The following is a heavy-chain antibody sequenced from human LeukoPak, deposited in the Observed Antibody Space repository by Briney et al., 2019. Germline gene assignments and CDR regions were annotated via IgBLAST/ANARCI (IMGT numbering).Heavy chain of an antibody. V-gene: IGHV3-23*01. Sequence: GGSLRLSCAASGFTFSSYAMGWVRQAPGQGLEWVSTISGSGGSTYYADSVKGRFTISRDSSKNTLSLQMNSLRAEDTAVYFCAKDPRADLSGYCYFGYLGSRGQRNPVTVSS. J-gene: IGHJ4*02. CDR3: AKDPRADLSGYCYFGYLGS. CDR1: GFTFSSYA. CDR2: ISGSGGST. D-gene: IGHD2-21*01.